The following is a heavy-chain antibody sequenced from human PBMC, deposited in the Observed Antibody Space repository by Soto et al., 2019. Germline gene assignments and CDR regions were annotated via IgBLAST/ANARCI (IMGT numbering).Heavy chain of an antibody. D-gene: IGHD3-10*01. Sequence: QVQLEQSGAEVKKPGSSVKVSCKDSGGTLSDHGVAWLRQAPGQGLEWMGGTIRDFNTGKYAQKFQGRVTVTADKFTNIAYMELSSLRSEDTAFYFCERGVYGSGNYYTGPSAFNIGGQCTMVIVSS. V-gene: IGHV1-69*06. CDR3: ERGVYGSGNYYTGPSAFNI. CDR1: GGTLSDHG. CDR2: TIRDFNTG. J-gene: IGHJ3*02.